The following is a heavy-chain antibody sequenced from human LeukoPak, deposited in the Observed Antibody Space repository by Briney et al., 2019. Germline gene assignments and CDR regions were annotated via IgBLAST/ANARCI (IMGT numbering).Heavy chain of an antibody. CDR1: GYAFTSYD. CDR3: TRRLWELDC. Sequence: GASVKVSCKASGYAFTSYDVNWVRQATGQGLEWMGWMNPNNGNTGYAQKFQGRVTMTRDTSISTAYMELSSLRSEDTAVYYCTRRLWELDCWGQGTLVTVSS. CDR2: MNPNNGNT. J-gene: IGHJ4*02. V-gene: IGHV1-8*01. D-gene: IGHD1-26*01.